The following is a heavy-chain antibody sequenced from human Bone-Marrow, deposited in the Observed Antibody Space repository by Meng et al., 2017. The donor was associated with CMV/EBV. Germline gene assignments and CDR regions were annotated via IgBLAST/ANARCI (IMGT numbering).Heavy chain of an antibody. Sequence: GGSLRLSCAASGFTFSSYSMNWVRQAPGKGLEWVSRINGDGSITTYADSVKGRFTISRDNSKNTLYLQMNSLRAEDTAVYYCAKGSHSSGWPRNWFDPWGQGTLVTVSS. CDR3: AKGSHSSGWPRNWFDP. CDR2: INGDGSIT. D-gene: IGHD6-19*01. CDR1: GFTFSSYS. J-gene: IGHJ5*02. V-gene: IGHV3-74*03.